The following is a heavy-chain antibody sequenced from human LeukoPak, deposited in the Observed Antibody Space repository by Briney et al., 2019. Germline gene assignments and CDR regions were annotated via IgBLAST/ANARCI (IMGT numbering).Heavy chain of an antibody. Sequence: ASVKVSCKASGYTFTSYDINWVRQTTGQGLEWMGWMNPNSGNTGYAQKFQGRVTMTRNTYISTDYMELSSLRSEDTAVYYCARRRCSTSSYWFDPWGQGTLVTVSS. CDR2: MNPNSGNT. J-gene: IGHJ5*02. D-gene: IGHD2-2*01. V-gene: IGHV1-8*01. CDR3: ARRRCSTSSYWFDP. CDR1: GYTFTSYD.